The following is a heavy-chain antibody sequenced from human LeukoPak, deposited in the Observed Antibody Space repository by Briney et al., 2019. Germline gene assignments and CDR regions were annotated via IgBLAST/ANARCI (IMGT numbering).Heavy chain of an antibody. CDR3: ARGYCSSTSCYLDY. V-gene: IGHV4-4*07. CDR2: IYTSGST. Sequence: PSETLSLTCTVSGGSISSYYWSWIRQPAGKGLEWIGRIYTSGSTNYNPSLKSRVTMSVDTSKNQFSLKLSSVTAADTAVYYCARGYCSSTSCYLDYWGQGTLATVSS. CDR1: GGSISSYY. D-gene: IGHD2-2*01. J-gene: IGHJ4*02.